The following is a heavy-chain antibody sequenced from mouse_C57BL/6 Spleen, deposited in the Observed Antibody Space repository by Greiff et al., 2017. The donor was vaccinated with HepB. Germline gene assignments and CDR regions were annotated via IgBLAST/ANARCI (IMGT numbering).Heavy chain of an antibody. CDR3: ARENYYYGSSYGAY. J-gene: IGHJ3*01. CDR1: GYTFTSYW. CDR2: IDPSDSYT. Sequence: QVQLQQPGAELVKPGASVKLSCKASGYTFTSYWMQWVKQRPGQGLEWIGEIDPSDSYTNYNQKFKGKATLTVDQSSSTAYMQLSSLTSEDSAVYCCARENYYYGSSYGAYWGQGTLVTVSA. V-gene: IGHV1-50*01. D-gene: IGHD1-1*01.